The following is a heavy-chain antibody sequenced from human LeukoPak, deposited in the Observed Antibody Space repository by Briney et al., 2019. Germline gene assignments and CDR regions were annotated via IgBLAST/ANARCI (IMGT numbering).Heavy chain of an antibody. CDR2: ISGSGGST. D-gene: IGHD5-18*01. J-gene: IGHJ4*02. CDR3: AKYPLQLWPNSNFDY. V-gene: IGHV3-23*01. CDR1: GFTLSRYA. Sequence: GGSLRLSCAASGFTLSRYAMSWVRQAPGKGLEWVSAISGSGGSTYYADSVKGRFSISRDNSKNTLYLQMNSLRAEDTAVYYCAKYPLQLWPNSNFDYWGQGTLVTVSS.